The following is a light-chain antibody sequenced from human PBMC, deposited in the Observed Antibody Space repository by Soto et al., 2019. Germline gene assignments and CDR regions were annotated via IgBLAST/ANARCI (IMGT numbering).Light chain of an antibody. CDR3: CSYAGSSTP. J-gene: IGLJ3*02. V-gene: IGLV2-23*01. CDR2: EGS. CDR1: SSDVGSYNL. Sequence: QSALTQPASVSGSPGQSITISCTGTSSDVGSYNLVSWYQQHPGKDPKLMIYEGSKRPSGVSNRFSGSKSGNTASLTISGLQAEDEAEYYCCSYAGSSTPFGGGTKLTVL.